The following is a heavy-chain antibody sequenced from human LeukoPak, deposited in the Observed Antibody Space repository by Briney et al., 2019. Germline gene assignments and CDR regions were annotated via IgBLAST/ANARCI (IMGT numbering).Heavy chain of an antibody. CDR1: GGTFSSYA. D-gene: IGHD4-23*01. J-gene: IGHJ4*02. V-gene: IGHV1-69*13. CDR2: IIPIFGTA. CDR3: ASAWAGGLGFDY. Sequence: SVKVSCKASGGTFSSYAISWVRQAPGQGLESMGGIIPIFGTANYAQKFQGRVTITADESTSTAYMERSSLRSEDTPVYYFASAWAGGLGFDYWGQGTLVTVA.